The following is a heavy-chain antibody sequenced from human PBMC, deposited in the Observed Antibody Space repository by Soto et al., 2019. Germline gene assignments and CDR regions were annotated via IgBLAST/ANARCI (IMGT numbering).Heavy chain of an antibody. V-gene: IGHV4-34*01. D-gene: IGHD5-12*01. J-gene: IGHJ5*02. CDR1: GGSFSGYY. CDR3: ARGRISGYDGGGMGFDP. Sequence: SETLSLTCAVYGGSFSGYYWSWIRQPPGKGLEWIGEINHSGSTNYNPSLKSRVTISVDTSKNQFSLKLSSVTAADTAVYYCARGRISGYDGGGMGFDPWGQGTLVTVSS. CDR2: INHSGST.